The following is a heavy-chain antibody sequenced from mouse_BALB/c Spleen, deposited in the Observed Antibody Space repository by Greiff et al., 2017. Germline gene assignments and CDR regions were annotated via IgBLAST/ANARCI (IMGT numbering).Heavy chain of an antibody. D-gene: IGHD4-1*01. J-gene: IGHJ3*01. CDR2: IDPANGNT. CDR1: GFNIKDTY. V-gene: IGHV14-3*02. CDR3: VSWDPAWFAY. Sequence: EVKLVESGAELVKPGASVKLSCTASGFNIKDTYMHWVKQRPEQGLEWIGRIDPANGNTKYDPKFQGKATITADTSSNTAYLQLSSLTSEDTAVYYCVSWDPAWFAYWGQGTLVTVSA.